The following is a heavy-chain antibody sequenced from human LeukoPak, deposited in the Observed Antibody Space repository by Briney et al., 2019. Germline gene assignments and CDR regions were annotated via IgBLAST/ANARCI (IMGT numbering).Heavy chain of an antibody. J-gene: IGHJ4*02. CDR3: ARVDY. Sequence: PGGSLRLSCAASGFTFSSYSMNWVRQAPGKGLEWVSSISSSSRYIYYADLVKGRFTISRDNAKNSLYLQMNSLRAEDTAVYYCARVDYWGQGTLVTVSS. V-gene: IGHV3-21*01. CDR1: GFTFSSYS. CDR2: ISSSSRYI.